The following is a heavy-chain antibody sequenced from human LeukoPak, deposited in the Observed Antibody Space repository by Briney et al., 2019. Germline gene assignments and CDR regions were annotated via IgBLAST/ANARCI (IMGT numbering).Heavy chain of an antibody. CDR2: IYYSGST. V-gene: IGHV4-59*01. J-gene: IGHJ4*02. Sequence: SETLSLTCTVSGGSISSYYWSWIRQPPGKGLEWIGYIYYSGSTNYNPSLKSRVTISVDTSKNQFSLQLSSVTAADTAEYYCARDGGGSYHFDYWGQGTLVTVSS. CDR3: ARDGGGSYHFDY. D-gene: IGHD1-26*01. CDR1: GGSISSYY.